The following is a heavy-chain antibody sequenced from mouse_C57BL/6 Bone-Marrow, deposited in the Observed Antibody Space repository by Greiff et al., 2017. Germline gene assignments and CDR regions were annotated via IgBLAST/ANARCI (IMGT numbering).Heavy chain of an antibody. CDR2: IYPGSGST. V-gene: IGHV1-55*01. Sequence: QVQLQQPGAELVKPGASVKMSCKASGYTFTSYWITWVKQRPGQGLEWIGDIYPGSGSTNYNEKFKSKATPTVDTSSSTAYMQLSSLTSEDSAVYYCAREQLRLRFFADWGQGTLVTVSA. J-gene: IGHJ3*01. CDR1: GYTFTSYW. D-gene: IGHD3-2*02. CDR3: AREQLRLRFFAD.